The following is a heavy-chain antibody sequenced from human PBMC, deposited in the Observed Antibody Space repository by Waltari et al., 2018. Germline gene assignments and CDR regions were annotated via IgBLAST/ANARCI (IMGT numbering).Heavy chain of an antibody. Sequence: QLQLQESGPGLVKPSETLSLSCTVSGDSISRSDYYWGWIRQPPGKGLEWIGSVEDSGNSYYNPSLKSRVDISTDTSKNQLSLRWTSVTAADSAVYHCARQRPAALVAWFDSWGQGTPVIVSS. CDR3: ARQRPAALVAWFDS. D-gene: IGHD2-2*01. CDR1: GDSISRSDYY. CDR2: VEDSGNS. V-gene: IGHV4-39*07. J-gene: IGHJ5*01.